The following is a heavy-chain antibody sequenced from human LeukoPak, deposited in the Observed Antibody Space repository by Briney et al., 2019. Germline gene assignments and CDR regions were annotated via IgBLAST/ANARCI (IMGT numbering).Heavy chain of an antibody. Sequence: ASVKVSCKASGYTFTSYGISWVRQAPGQGLEWMGGIIPIFGTANYAQKFQGRVTITTDESTSTAYMELSSLRSEDTAVYYCASGCSSTSCYKYCSGGSCYPLDYWGQGTLVTVSS. D-gene: IGHD2-15*01. J-gene: IGHJ4*02. V-gene: IGHV1-69*05. CDR2: IIPIFGTA. CDR1: GYTFTSYG. CDR3: ASGCSSTSCYKYCSGGSCYPLDY.